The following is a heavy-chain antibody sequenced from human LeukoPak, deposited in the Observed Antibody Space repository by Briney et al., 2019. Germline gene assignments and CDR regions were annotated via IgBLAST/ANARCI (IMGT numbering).Heavy chain of an antibody. D-gene: IGHD5-18*01. CDR2: IYYSGST. V-gene: IGHV4-61*01. J-gene: IGHJ4*02. CDR3: ARDTAMKR. Sequence: SETLSLTCTVSGGSVSSGSHYWSWIRQPPGKGLEWIGYIYYSGSTNYNPSLKSRVTISVDTSKNQFSLKLSSVTAADTAVYYCARDTAMKRWGQGTLVTVSS. CDR1: GGSVSSGSHY.